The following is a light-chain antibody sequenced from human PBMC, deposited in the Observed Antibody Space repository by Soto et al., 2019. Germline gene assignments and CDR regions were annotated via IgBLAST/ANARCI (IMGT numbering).Light chain of an antibody. CDR1: QSVSSY. Sequence: IVLTQSPAPLSLSPGERATLSCRASQSVSSYLAWYQQKPGQAPRLLIYDASNRATGIPARFSGSGSGTDFTLTISSLEPEDFAVYYCQQRSNCPLTFGGGTKVEIK. J-gene: IGKJ4*01. V-gene: IGKV3-11*01. CDR3: QQRSNCPLT. CDR2: DAS.